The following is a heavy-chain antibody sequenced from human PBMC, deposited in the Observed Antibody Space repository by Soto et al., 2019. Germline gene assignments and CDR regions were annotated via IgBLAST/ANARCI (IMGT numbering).Heavy chain of an antibody. J-gene: IGHJ4*02. CDR1: GFTFSSYA. D-gene: IGHD3-3*01. Sequence: SLRLSCAASGFTFSSYAMHWVRQAPGKGLEWVAVISYDGSNKYYADSVKGRFTISRDNSKNTLYLQMNSLRAEDTAVYYCAREGNYDFWSGYYKSPGALDYWGQGTLVTVSS. V-gene: IGHV3-30-3*01. CDR3: AREGNYDFWSGYYKSPGALDY. CDR2: ISYDGSNK.